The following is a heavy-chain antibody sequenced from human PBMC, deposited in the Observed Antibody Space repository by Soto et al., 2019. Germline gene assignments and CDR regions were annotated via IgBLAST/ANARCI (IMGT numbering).Heavy chain of an antibody. V-gene: IGHV2-5*02. Sequence: QITSKESGPTLVKPTQTLTLTCTFSGFSLSTTGVGVGWIRQPPGKALEWLALIYWDDDKRYSPSLKSSLTIPKDTSKNEVILTMTNMDPVDTATYYCAQILRDYGLGRERANYFDPWCQGTLVTVSS. CDR3: AQILRDYGLGRERANYFDP. CDR2: IYWDDDK. D-gene: IGHD3-10*01. CDR1: GFSLSTTGVG. J-gene: IGHJ5*02.